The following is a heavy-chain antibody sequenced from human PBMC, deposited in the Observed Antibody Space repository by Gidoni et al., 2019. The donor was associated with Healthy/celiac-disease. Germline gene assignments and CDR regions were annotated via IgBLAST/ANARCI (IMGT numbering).Heavy chain of an antibody. CDR1: GFTFSSYG. CDR3: AKGQQLVWWFDP. J-gene: IGHJ5*02. CDR2: ISYDGSNK. V-gene: IGHV3-30*18. D-gene: IGHD6-13*01. Sequence: QVQLVESGGGVVQPGRSLRLSCAASGFTFSSYGMHWVRQAPGKGLEWVAVISYDGSNKYYAASVKGRFTISRDNSKNTLYLQMNSLRAEDTAVYYCAKGQQLVWWFDPWGQGTLVTVSS.